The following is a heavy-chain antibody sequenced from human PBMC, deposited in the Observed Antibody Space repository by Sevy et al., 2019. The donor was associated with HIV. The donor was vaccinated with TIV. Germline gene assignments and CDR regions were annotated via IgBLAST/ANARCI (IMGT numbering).Heavy chain of an antibody. CDR1: GFTFSNFD. V-gene: IGHV3-30*03. D-gene: IGHD2-21*02. CDR2: ISHDERYK. CDR3: ARLVSCGGDCYYLDS. J-gene: IGHJ4*02. Sequence: GGSLGLSCAASGFTFSNFDMHWVRQAPGKGLDWVAVISHDERYKNYAESVKVRFTISRDNFKNTLSLQMDSLRPEDTAVYFCARLVSCGGDCYYLDSWGQGALVTVSS.